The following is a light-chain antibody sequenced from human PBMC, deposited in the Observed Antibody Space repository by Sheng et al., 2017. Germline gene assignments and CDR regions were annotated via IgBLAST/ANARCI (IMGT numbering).Light chain of an antibody. CDR1: NIGAKS. CDR3: QVWDSSSDHVI. Sequence: SYVLTQPPSVSVAPGKTASMTCGGNNIGAKSVHWYQQKAGQAPVLVVYDDSDRPSGIPERFSGSNSGNTATLTISRVEAGDEADYYCQVWDSSSDHVIFGGGTKLTVL. J-gene: IGLJ2*01. V-gene: IGLV3-21*03. CDR2: DDS.